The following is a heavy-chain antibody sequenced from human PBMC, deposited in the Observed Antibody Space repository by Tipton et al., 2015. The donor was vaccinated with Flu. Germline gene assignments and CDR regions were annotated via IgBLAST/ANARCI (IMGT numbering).Heavy chain of an antibody. CDR2: TYYRSKWYN. CDR3: ARGTGYCSSTSCFLGMDV. D-gene: IGHD2-2*01. CDR1: GDSVSSNSAA. Sequence: GLVKPSQTLSLTCAISGDSVSSNSAAWNWIRQSPSRGLEWLGGTYYRSKWYNDYAVSVKSRITINPDTSKNQFSLQLNSVTPEDTAVYYCARGTGYCSSTSCFLGMDVWGQETTVTVSS. J-gene: IGHJ6*02. V-gene: IGHV6-1*01.